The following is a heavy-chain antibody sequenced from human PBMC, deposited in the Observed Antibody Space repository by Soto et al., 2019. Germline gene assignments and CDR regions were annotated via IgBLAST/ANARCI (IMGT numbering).Heavy chain of an antibody. CDR3: AASCVGCGGFNYYGTDV. Sequence: QVQLQESGPGLVKPSQTLSLTCTVSGGSISSGGYYWSWIRQHPGKGLEWIGYIYYSGSTYYNPSLKSRVTISVDTSKHQFSLKLSSVTAADTAVYYCAASCVGCGGFNYYGTDVWGQGTTVTVSS. CDR1: GGSISSGGYY. CDR2: IYYSGST. J-gene: IGHJ6*02. D-gene: IGHD2-21*01. V-gene: IGHV4-31*03.